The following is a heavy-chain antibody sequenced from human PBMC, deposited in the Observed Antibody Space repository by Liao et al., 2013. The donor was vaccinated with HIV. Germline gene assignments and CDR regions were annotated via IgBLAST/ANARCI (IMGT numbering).Heavy chain of an antibody. Sequence: QVQLQQWGAGLLKPSETLSLTCAVYGGSFSGYYWSWIRQPPGKGLDWIGEINHSGSTNYNPSLKSRVTISVDTSKNQFSLKLSSVTAADTAVYYCARGPQAVVPAAISGDFDYWGQGTLVTVSS. J-gene: IGHJ4*02. D-gene: IGHD2-2*01. CDR1: GGSFSGYY. V-gene: IGHV4-34*01. CDR3: ARGPQAVVPAAISGDFDY. CDR2: INHSGST.